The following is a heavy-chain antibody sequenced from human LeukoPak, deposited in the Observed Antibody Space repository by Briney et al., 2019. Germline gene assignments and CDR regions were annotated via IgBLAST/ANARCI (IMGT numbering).Heavy chain of an antibody. Sequence: PGGSLRLSCAASGFTFSSYAMSWVRQAPGKGLDWVSPIYSAGSADYADSVKGRFTISKDNSKNTVFLQLNSLRAEDTAMYYCASLYCSRGSCAFDVWGQGTLVTVSS. CDR3: ASLYCSRGSCAFDV. D-gene: IGHD2-15*01. V-gene: IGHV3-66*01. CDR2: IYSAGSA. J-gene: IGHJ5*02. CDR1: GFTFSSYA.